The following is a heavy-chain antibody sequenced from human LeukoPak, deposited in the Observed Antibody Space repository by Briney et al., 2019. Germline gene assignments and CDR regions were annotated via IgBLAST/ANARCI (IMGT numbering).Heavy chain of an antibody. CDR3: ARLKYYYDSSGSGMDV. Sequence: PSETLSLTCAVYGGSFSGYYWSWIRQPPGKGLEWIGEINHSGSTNYNPSLKSRVTISVDTSKNQFSLKLSSVTAADTAVYYCARLKYYYDSSGSGMDVWGQGTTVTVSS. CDR2: INHSGST. J-gene: IGHJ6*02. CDR1: GGSFSGYY. D-gene: IGHD3-22*01. V-gene: IGHV4-34*01.